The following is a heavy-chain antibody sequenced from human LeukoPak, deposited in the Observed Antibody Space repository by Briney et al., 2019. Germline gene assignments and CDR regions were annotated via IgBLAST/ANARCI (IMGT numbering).Heavy chain of an antibody. J-gene: IGHJ6*03. CDR2: INHSGST. V-gene: IGHV4-34*01. CDR3: ARVGGITIFRHYYYMDV. D-gene: IGHD3-9*01. Sequence: PSETLSLTCAVYGGSFSGYYWSWIRQPPGKGLEWIGEINHSGSTSYNPSLKSRVTISVDTSKNQFSLKLSSVTAADTAVYYCARVGGITIFRHYYYMDVWGKGTTVTVSS. CDR1: GGSFSGYY.